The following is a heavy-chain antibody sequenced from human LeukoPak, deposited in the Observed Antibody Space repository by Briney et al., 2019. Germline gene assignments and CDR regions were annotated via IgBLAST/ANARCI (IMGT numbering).Heavy chain of an antibody. CDR3: EKGGGTETIGTIWYGPLDH. D-gene: IGHD2-2*01. CDR1: GFTFGKDI. J-gene: IGHJ4*02. V-gene: IGHV3-23*01. CDR2: IGGGDDIT. Sequence: GGSLRLSCTTSGFTFGKDIMTWVRQAPGNGLEWVSTIGGGDDITFYADSVKGRFRISRDDSKNSVYLQINSLRAEDTASYYCEKGGGTETIGTIWYGPLDHWGQGTQVTVSS.